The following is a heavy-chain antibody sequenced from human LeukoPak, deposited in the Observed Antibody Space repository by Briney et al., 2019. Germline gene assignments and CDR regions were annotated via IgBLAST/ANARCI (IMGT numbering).Heavy chain of an antibody. CDR3: TRGAAGSYYYYYYYMDV. CDR1: GFTFSGSA. D-gene: IGHD1-26*01. CDR2: IRSKANSYAT. Sequence: GGPLRLSCAASGFTFSGSAMHWVRQASGKGLEWVGRIRSKANSYATAYAASVKGRFTISRDDSKNTAYLQMNSLKTEDTAVYYCTRGAAGSYYYYYYYMDVWGKGTTVTVSS. J-gene: IGHJ6*03. V-gene: IGHV3-73*01.